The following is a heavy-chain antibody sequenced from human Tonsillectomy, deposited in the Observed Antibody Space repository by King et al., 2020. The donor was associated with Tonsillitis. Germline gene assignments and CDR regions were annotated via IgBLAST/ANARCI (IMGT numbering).Heavy chain of an antibody. V-gene: IGHV3-30*04. J-gene: IGHJ3*02. D-gene: IGHD2-2*01. CDR3: ARGPCSSTSCYRDAFDI. CDR1: GFTFSSYA. CDR2: ISYDGSNK. Sequence: VQLVESGGGVVQPGRSLRLSCAACGFTFSSYAMHWVRQAPGKGLEWVAVISYDGSNKYYADSVKGRFTISRDNSKNTLYLQMNSLRAEDTAVYYCARGPCSSTSCYRDAFDIWGQGTMVTVSS.